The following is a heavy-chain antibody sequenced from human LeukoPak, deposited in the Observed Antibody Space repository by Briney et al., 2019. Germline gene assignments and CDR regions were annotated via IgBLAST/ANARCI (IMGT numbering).Heavy chain of an antibody. CDR1: GGTFSSYA. CDR3: ARAGSGYSYGYVGPLDY. CDR2: IIPIFGTA. D-gene: IGHD5-18*01. V-gene: IGHV1-69*05. Sequence: SVKVSCKAPGGTFSSYAISWVRQAPGQGLEWMGGIIPIFGTANYAQKFQGRVTITTDESTSTAYMELSSLRSEDTAVYYCARAGSGYSYGYVGPLDYWGQGTLVAVSS. J-gene: IGHJ4*02.